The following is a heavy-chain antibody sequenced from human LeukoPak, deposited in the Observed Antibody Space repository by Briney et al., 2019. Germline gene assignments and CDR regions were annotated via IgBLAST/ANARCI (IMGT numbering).Heavy chain of an antibody. J-gene: IGHJ4*02. CDR1: GGSFSGYY. Sequence: PSETLSLTCAVYGGSFSGYYWSWIRQPPGKGLEWIGEINHSGSTNYNPSLKSRVTISVDTSKNQFSLKLSSVTAADTAVYYCARENNWNLIDYWGQGTLVTVSS. V-gene: IGHV4-34*01. CDR2: INHSGST. D-gene: IGHD1-20*01. CDR3: ARENNWNLIDY.